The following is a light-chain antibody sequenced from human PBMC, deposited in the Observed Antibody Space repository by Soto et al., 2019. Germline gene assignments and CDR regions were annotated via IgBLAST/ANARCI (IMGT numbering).Light chain of an antibody. Sequence: EIVMTQSPATLSVSPGERATLSCRASQSVSNNLAWYQQKPGQAPRLLIYFASTRATGTPARFSGSGSGTEFTLTISSLQSEDFEVYYCQQYNKWPLTFGGGTKVETK. CDR2: FAS. J-gene: IGKJ4*01. V-gene: IGKV3-15*01. CDR1: QSVSNN. CDR3: QQYNKWPLT.